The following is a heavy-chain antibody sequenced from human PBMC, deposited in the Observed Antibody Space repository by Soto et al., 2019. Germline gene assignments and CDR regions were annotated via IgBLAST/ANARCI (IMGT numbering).Heavy chain of an antibody. CDR1: GLTFTNYW. Sequence: GGSLRLSCAASGLTFTNYWMQWVLQAPGKGLVWVSRINSDGSSTCHADSLKGRFTFSRDDAKNTLYLQMSSLSAEDTAVYYCARPQYLWDDVFDVWGRGTVVTGSS. CDR3: ARPQYLWDDVFDV. CDR2: INSDGSST. D-gene: IGHD2-8*02. V-gene: IGHV3-74*01. J-gene: IGHJ3*01.